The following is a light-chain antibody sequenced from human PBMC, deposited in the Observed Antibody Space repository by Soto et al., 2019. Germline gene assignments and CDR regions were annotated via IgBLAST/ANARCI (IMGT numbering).Light chain of an antibody. CDR2: KAS. CDR3: QQYNTYPLT. J-gene: IGKJ4*01. Sequence: DLQMTQSPSTLSASVGDRVTITCRASQSISTWLAWYQQKPGKAPKLLIYKASSLESGVPSRFSGSGSGTEFTLTISSLQPDDFATYDCQQYNTYPLTFGGGTTVEIK. V-gene: IGKV1-5*03. CDR1: QSISTW.